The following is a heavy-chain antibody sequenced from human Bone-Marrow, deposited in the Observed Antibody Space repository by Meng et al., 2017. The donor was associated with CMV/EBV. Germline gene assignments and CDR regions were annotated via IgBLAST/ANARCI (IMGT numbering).Heavy chain of an antibody. J-gene: IGHJ4*02. CDR2: IKQGGSEK. V-gene: IGHV3-7*01. Sequence: GESLKISCGASGFTFSGYWMSWVRQAPGKGLEWVANIKQGGSEKYYVDSVKGRFTISRDNPKNSLYLQMNSLRAKDTAVYYCARGRGSYCFDYWGQGTLVTVSS. CDR3: ARGRGSYCFDY. CDR1: GFTFSGYW. D-gene: IGHD1-26*01.